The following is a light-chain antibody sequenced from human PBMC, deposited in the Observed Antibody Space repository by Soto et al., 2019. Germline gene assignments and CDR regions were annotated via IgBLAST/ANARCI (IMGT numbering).Light chain of an antibody. Sequence: EFVLTQSPGTLSLSPGDSATLSCRASESVSSSYLAWYQQRPGQAPRLLIYGASSRATGIPDRFSGSGSGTDFTLTITRLEPEDFAVYYCQQRMNWPLTFGQGTRLEIK. V-gene: IGKV3D-20*02. CDR1: ESVSSSY. CDR3: QQRMNWPLT. CDR2: GAS. J-gene: IGKJ5*01.